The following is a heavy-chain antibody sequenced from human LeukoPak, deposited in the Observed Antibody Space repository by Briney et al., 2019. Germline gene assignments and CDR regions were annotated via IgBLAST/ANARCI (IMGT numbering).Heavy chain of an antibody. Sequence: GGSLRLSCAASGFTFSTHSMNWVRQAPGKGLEWVSSISSSSSYIYYADSMKGRFTISRDDAKNSLYLQMNSLRAEDTAVYYCASTSGSYYPYYFDYWGQGTLVTVSS. V-gene: IGHV3-21*01. J-gene: IGHJ4*02. CDR2: ISSSSSYI. D-gene: IGHD1-26*01. CDR1: GFTFSTHS. CDR3: ASTSGSYYPYYFDY.